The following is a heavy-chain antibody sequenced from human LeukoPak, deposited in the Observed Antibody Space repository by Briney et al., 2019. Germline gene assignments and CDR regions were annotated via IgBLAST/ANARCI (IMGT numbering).Heavy chain of an antibody. CDR3: ARQVTPLYGMDV. J-gene: IGHJ6*02. CDR1: GFTFSSYS. Sequence: PGGSLRLSCAASGFTFSSYSMNWVRQPPGKGLEWIGYIYYSGSTNYNPSLKSRVTISVDTSKNQFSLKLSSVTAADTAVYYCARQVTPLYGMDVWGQGTTVTVSS. CDR2: IYYSGST. D-gene: IGHD2-21*02. V-gene: IGHV4-59*08.